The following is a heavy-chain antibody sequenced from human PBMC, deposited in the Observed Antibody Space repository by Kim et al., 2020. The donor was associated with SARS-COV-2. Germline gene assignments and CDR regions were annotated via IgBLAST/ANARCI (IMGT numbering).Heavy chain of an antibody. J-gene: IGHJ5*02. V-gene: IGHV1-69*13. D-gene: IGHD2-2*01. CDR2: IIPIFGTA. CDR3: ARAPMGIYCSSTSCPPSWWFDP. Sequence: SVKVSCKASGGTFSSYAISWVRQAPGQGLEWMGGIIPIFGTANYAQKFQGRVTITADESTSTAYMELSSLRSEDTAVYYCARAPMGIYCSSTSCPPSWWFDPWGQGTLVTVSS. CDR1: GGTFSSYA.